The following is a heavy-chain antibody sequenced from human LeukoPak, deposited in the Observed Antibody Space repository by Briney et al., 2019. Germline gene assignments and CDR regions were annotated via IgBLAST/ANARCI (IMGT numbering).Heavy chain of an antibody. Sequence: GASLRLSCAASGFTFSSYAMSWVRQAPGKGLEWVSAISSSGGSTYYAVSVKGRFTISRDNSKNTLYLQMNSLRAEDTAVYYCAKVGDFSGSFYYFDYRGQGTLVTVSS. CDR3: AKVGDFSGSFYYFDY. J-gene: IGHJ4*02. CDR1: GFTFSSYA. CDR2: ISSSGGST. V-gene: IGHV3-23*01. D-gene: IGHD1-26*01.